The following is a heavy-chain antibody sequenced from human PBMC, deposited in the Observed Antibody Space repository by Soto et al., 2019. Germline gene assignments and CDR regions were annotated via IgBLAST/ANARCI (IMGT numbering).Heavy chain of an antibody. J-gene: IGHJ6*02. CDR2: INAGNGNT. D-gene: IGHD6-19*01. V-gene: IGHV1-3*01. CDR3: AREVVQWPGPYYYGMDV. Sequence: ASVKVSCKASGYTCTSYAMHWLRQAPGQRLEWMGWINAGNGNTKYSQKFQGRVTITRDTSASTAYMELSSLRSEDTAVYYCAREVVQWPGPYYYGMDVWGQGTTVTVSS. CDR1: GYTCTSYA.